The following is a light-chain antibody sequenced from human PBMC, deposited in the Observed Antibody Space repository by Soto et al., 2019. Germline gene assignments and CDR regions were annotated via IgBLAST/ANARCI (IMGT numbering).Light chain of an antibody. J-gene: IGKJ2*01. CDR3: QQYNNWYT. CDR2: AAS. V-gene: IGKV3-15*01. Sequence: EIVMTQSPATLSVSPGERATLSCRASQSVSSNLAWYQQKPGQAPRLLIYAASTRATGIPANFSGSGSGTEFTLTISSLQSEYCAVYYCQQYNNWYTFGQGNKLEIK. CDR1: QSVSSN.